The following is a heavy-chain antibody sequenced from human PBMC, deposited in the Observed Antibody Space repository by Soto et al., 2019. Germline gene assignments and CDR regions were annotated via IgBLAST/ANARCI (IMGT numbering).Heavy chain of an antibody. CDR2: ISYDGSNK. CDR1: GFTFSSYG. D-gene: IGHD3-3*01. V-gene: IGHV3-30*18. Sequence: GGSLRLSCAASGFTFSSYGMHWVRQAPGKGLEWVAVISYDGSNKYYADSVKGRFTISRDNSKNTLYLQMNSLRAEDTAVYYCAKIKNLYYDFWSGFYGMDVWGQGTTVTVSS. J-gene: IGHJ6*02. CDR3: AKIKNLYYDFWSGFYGMDV.